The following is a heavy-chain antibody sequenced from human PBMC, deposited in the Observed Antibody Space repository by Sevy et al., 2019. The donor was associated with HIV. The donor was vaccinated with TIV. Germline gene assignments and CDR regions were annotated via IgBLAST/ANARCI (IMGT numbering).Heavy chain of an antibody. D-gene: IGHD2-2*01. J-gene: IGHJ4*02. CDR3: VRDGGCSSTSCLLYFDY. V-gene: IGHV3-23*01. Sequence: GGSLRLSCSASEFTFSSYAMSWVRQAPGKGLEWVSSISGSGRFTYYADFVEGRFTISRDNAKNSLYLQMNSLRAEDTAVYYCVRDGGCSSTSCLLYFDYWGQGTLVTVSS. CDR2: ISGSGRFT. CDR1: EFTFSSYA.